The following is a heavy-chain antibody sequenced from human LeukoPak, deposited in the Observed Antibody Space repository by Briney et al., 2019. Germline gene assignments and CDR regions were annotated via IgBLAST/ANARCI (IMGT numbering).Heavy chain of an antibody. V-gene: IGHV3-30-3*01. Sequence: SGRSLRLSCAASGFTFSSYAMHWVRQAPGKGQEWVAVISYDGSNKYYADSVKGRFTISRDNSKNTLYLQMNSLRAEDTAVYYCAKDPVRGQQLVNYWGQGTLVTVSS. CDR1: GFTFSSYA. J-gene: IGHJ4*02. D-gene: IGHD6-13*01. CDR3: AKDPVRGQQLVNY. CDR2: ISYDGSNK.